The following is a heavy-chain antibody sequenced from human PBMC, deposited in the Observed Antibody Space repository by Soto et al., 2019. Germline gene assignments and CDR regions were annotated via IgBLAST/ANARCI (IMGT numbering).Heavy chain of an antibody. J-gene: IGHJ4*02. CDR3: ARENQYYDILTGYFNDY. D-gene: IGHD3-9*01. CDR1: GYTFTNYG. V-gene: IGHV1-18*01. CDR2: ISAYNGNT. Sequence: QVQLVQSGAEVKKPGASVKVSCRASGYTFTNYGISWVRQAPGQGLEWMGWISAYNGNTNYAQKLQGRVTMTTDTSMRPAYMERRSLRSDDTAVYYCARENQYYDILTGYFNDYWGQGTLVTVSS.